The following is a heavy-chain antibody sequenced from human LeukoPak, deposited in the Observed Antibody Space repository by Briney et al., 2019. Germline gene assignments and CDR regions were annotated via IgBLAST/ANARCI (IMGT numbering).Heavy chain of an antibody. Sequence: PGGSLRLSCAASGFTFSTYWMSWVRQAPGKGLEWVANIKEDGSEKYYVDSVKGRFTISRGNAKKSLYLQMNTLRPGDTAVYYCARSAAGLDYWGQGTLVTVSS. D-gene: IGHD6-13*01. CDR1: GFTFSTYW. CDR2: IKEDGSEK. CDR3: ARSAAGLDY. V-gene: IGHV3-7*01. J-gene: IGHJ4*02.